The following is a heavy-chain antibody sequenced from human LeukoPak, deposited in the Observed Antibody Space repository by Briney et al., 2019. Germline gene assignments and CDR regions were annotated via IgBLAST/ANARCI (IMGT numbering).Heavy chain of an antibody. Sequence: ASVKVSCKASGCTFTSYGISWVRQAPGQGLEWMGWISAYNGNTNYAQKLQRIVTMTTDTSTSTAYMDARSLRSDDTAVYYCAREATVDFNWFDSWGQGTLVTVSS. CDR1: GCTFTSYG. CDR2: ISAYNGNT. D-gene: IGHD4-23*01. V-gene: IGHV1-18*01. J-gene: IGHJ5*01. CDR3: AREATVDFNWFDS.